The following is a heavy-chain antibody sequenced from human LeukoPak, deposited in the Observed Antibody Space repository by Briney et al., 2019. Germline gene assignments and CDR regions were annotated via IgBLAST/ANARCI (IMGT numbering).Heavy chain of an antibody. D-gene: IGHD5-18*01. J-gene: IGHJ4*02. CDR1: GFTFRDHY. Sequence: PGGSLRLSCAASGFTFRDHYMSWIRQAPGKGLEWISYISPSGSSIYYADSVRGRFTISRDNAKNSLNLQMNSLRAEDTAVYYCARYSYGPQYFDYWDQGTLVTVSS. CDR2: ISPSGSSI. CDR3: ARYSYGPQYFDY. V-gene: IGHV3-11*01.